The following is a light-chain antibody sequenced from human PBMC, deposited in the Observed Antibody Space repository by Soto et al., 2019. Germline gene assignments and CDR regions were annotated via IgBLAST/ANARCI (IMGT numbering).Light chain of an antibody. Sequence: QSVLTQPPSASGTPGQRVTISCSGSSSNIGSNTVSWYQHLPGTAPKLLIYSNIQRPSGVPDRFSGSKSGTSASLAISGLHSEDDADYYCAAWDDSLDGYVFGTGTKVTVL. CDR3: AAWDDSLDGYV. V-gene: IGLV1-44*01. CDR1: SSNIGSNT. J-gene: IGLJ1*01. CDR2: SNI.